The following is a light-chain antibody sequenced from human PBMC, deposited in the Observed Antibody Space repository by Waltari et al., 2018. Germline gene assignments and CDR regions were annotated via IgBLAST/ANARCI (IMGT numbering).Light chain of an antibody. V-gene: IGKV3-20*01. J-gene: IGKJ1*01. CDR2: DAS. Sequence: EIVLTQSPRSLSLSPGERATLSCRASQSVGRTLAGYQQKPGQAPRLLIYDASSRATGIPDRFSGSGSETDFSLTISRLEPEDFAVYYCQKYGTLPATFGQGTKVEIK. CDR3: QKYGTLPAT. CDR1: QSVGRT.